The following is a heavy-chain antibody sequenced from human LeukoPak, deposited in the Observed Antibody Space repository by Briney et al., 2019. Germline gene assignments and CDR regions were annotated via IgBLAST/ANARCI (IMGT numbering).Heavy chain of an antibody. D-gene: IGHD6-19*01. V-gene: IGHV1-46*01. CDR1: GYTFTSYY. CDR2: INPSGGST. CDR3: ARDGSSGWNFDY. Sequence: ASVKVSCKASGYTFTSYYMHWVRQAPGQGLEWMGIINPSGGSTSYAQKFQGRVTMTRNTSISTAYMELSSLRSEDTAVYYCARDGSSGWNFDYWGQGTLVTVSS. J-gene: IGHJ4*02.